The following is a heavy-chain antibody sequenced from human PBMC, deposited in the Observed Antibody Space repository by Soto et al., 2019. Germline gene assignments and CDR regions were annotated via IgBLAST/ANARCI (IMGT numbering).Heavy chain of an antibody. CDR2: ISAYNGDT. Sequence: PGESLKISCKGSGYSFTSYRIGWVRQAPGQGLEWMGWISAYNGDTKYAQNLQGRVTMTTDTSTSTAYMELRSLRSDDTAVYYCARESGIAARQDPIWGQGTLVTVSS. CDR1: GYSFTSYR. J-gene: IGHJ4*02. V-gene: IGHV1-18*04. D-gene: IGHD6-6*01. CDR3: ARESGIAARQDPI.